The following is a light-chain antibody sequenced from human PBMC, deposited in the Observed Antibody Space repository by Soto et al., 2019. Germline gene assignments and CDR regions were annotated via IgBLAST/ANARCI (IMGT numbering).Light chain of an antibody. V-gene: IGLV1-51*01. Sequence: QSVLTQPLSVSAAPGQKVTISCSGSSSNIGNNYVSWYQQLPGTAPKLLIYDNNKRPSGIPDRFSGSKSGTSATLGITGLQTGDEADYYCGTWDSSLSAAVFGGGTKVTVL. CDR3: GTWDSSLSAAV. CDR1: SSNIGNNY. J-gene: IGLJ2*01. CDR2: DNN.